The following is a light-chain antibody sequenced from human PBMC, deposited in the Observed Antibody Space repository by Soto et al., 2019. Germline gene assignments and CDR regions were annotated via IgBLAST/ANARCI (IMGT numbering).Light chain of an antibody. CDR1: QSVLYSSNNKNY. Sequence: DIVMTQSPDSLAVYLGESATINCKSSQSVLYSSNNKNYLAWYQQKPGQPPKLLIYWASTRESGVPDRFSGSGSATDFTLTISSLQAEDVAVYYCQQYYTTPPTFGPGTKVDIK. CDR3: QQYYTTPPT. J-gene: IGKJ3*01. V-gene: IGKV4-1*01. CDR2: WAS.